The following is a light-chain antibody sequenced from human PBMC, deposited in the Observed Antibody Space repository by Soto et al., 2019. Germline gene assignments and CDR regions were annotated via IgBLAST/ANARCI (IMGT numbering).Light chain of an antibody. CDR3: QQYQSYWT. Sequence: DIQMTQSPSTLSASVGDRVSITCRASQSISRQLAWYQQKPGKAPNLLIYGASNLETGVPSRFTGSGSGTEFTLTISSLPPDDLESYYCQQYQSYWTFGQGTKVEVK. J-gene: IGKJ1*01. CDR1: QSISRQ. CDR2: GAS. V-gene: IGKV1-5*01.